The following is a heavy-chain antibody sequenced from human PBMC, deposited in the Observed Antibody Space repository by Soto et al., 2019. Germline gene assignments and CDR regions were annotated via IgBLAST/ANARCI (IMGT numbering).Heavy chain of an antibody. V-gene: IGHV1-69*12. J-gene: IGHJ3*02. CDR3: ARAGRGYCSGGSCYGAFDI. Sequence: QVQLVQSGAEVKKPGSSVKVSCKASGGTFSSYAISWVRQAPGQGLEWMGGITPIFGTANYAQKFQGRVTITADESTSTAYMELISLRSEDTAVYYCARAGRGYCSGGSCYGAFDIWGQGTMVTVSS. CDR2: ITPIFGTA. CDR1: GGTFSSYA. D-gene: IGHD2-15*01.